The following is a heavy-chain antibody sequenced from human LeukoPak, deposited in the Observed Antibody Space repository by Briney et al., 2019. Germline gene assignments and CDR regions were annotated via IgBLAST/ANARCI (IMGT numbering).Heavy chain of an antibody. D-gene: IGHD3-22*01. CDR2: ISVRSNYI. V-gene: IGHV3-21*01. J-gene: IGHJ4*02. CDR1: GYTFSSYS. Sequence: PGGALRLSCAASGYTFSSYSMNWVRQAPGKGLEWVSSISVRSNYIYYADSVRGRFSISGDDARDSLYLQMNSLRAEDTAVYYCVRLRRNSDTSGFYYYYDYWGQGTLVTVSS. CDR3: VRLRRNSDTSGFYYYYDY.